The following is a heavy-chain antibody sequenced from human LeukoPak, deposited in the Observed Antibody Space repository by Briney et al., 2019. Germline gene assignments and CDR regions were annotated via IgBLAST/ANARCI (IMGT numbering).Heavy chain of an antibody. CDR1: GGSFSGYY. J-gene: IGHJ4*02. CDR3: ASLTRWGSQYFDY. CDR2: INHSGST. D-gene: IGHD3-10*01. Sequence: SETLSLTCAVYGGSFSGYYWSWIRQPPGKGLEWIGEINHSGSTNYNPSLKSRASISVDTSKNQYSLKLSSVSAADTAIYHCASLTRWGSQYFDYWGQGTLVTVSS. V-gene: IGHV4-34*01.